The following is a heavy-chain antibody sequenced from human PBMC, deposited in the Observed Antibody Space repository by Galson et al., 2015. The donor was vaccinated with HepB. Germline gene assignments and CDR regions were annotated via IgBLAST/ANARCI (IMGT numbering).Heavy chain of an antibody. D-gene: IGHD1-14*01. CDR3: ARSGSTGQVDY. J-gene: IGHJ4*02. CDR1: GFTFSTYS. Sequence: SLRLSCAASGFTFSTYSMNWVRQAPGKGLEWVSSITHTRGFMYYADSLKGRFTISRDNAKNSLYLQMNSLTAADTAVYYCARSGSTGQVDYWGQGTLVTVSS. V-gene: IGHV3-21*06. CDR2: ITHTRGFM.